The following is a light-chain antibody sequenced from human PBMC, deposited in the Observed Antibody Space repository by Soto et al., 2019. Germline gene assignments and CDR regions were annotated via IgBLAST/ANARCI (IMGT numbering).Light chain of an antibody. CDR1: RSVGNN. CDR3: QQHDDWPLT. J-gene: IGKJ4*01. Sequence: ELVLTQSPATLSLSPGERATLSCRASRSVGNNLAWYQKKPGQAPGLLIYAASTRATGIPARFSGSGSGTDFTSTISSLEPEDVAVYYGQQHDDWPLTFGGGTKVEI. V-gene: IGKV3-11*01. CDR2: AAS.